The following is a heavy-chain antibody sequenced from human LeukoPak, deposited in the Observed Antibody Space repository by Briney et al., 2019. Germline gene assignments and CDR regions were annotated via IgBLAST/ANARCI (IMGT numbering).Heavy chain of an antibody. CDR2: ISSSGSTI. CDR3: ALDQWRFDY. D-gene: IGHD1/OR15-1a*01. J-gene: IGHJ4*02. Sequence: GGSLRLSCAASGFTFSSYEMNWVRQAPGKGLEWVSYISSSGSTIYHADSVKGRFTISRDNAMNSLYLQMNSLRAEDTAVYYCALDQWRFDYWGQGTLVTVSS. V-gene: IGHV3-48*03. CDR1: GFTFSSYE.